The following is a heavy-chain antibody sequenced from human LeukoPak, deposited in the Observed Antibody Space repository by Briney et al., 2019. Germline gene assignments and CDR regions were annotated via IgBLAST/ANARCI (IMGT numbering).Heavy chain of an antibody. CDR3: AGNYDSWTGLNY. CDR1: GFTFSGSA. CDR2: IGNKVSNYAT. Sequence: PGGSLRLSCAASGFTFSGSAMHWVRQASGEGLEWVGHIGNKVSNYATEYAASLRGRFTISRDDSKDTAYLQVNSLKTEDTAVYYCAGNYDSWTGLNYWGQGTLVTVSS. J-gene: IGHJ4*02. D-gene: IGHD3-3*01. V-gene: IGHV3-73*01.